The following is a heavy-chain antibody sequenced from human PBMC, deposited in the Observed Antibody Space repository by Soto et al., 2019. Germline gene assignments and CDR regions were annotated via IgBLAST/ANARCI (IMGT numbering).Heavy chain of an antibody. D-gene: IGHD3-16*01. CDR2: INSDGSST. Sequence: TGGSLRLSCAASGFSFSSYCMQWVRQAPGKGLVWVSRINSDGSSTSYADSVKGRFTISRDNAKNTLYLQMNSLRAEDTAVYYCASVMITFGGVTAFDIWGQGTMVTVSS. CDR3: ASVMITFGGVTAFDI. J-gene: IGHJ3*02. CDR1: GFSFSSYC. V-gene: IGHV3-74*01.